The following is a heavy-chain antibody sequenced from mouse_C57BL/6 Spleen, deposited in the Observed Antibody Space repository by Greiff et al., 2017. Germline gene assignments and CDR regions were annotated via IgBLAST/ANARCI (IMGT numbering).Heavy chain of an antibody. CDR3: ARERAGFDY. CDR2: ISDGGSYT. CDR1: GFTFSSYA. V-gene: IGHV5-4*01. D-gene: IGHD3-1*01. J-gene: IGHJ2*01. Sequence: EVHLVESGGGLVKPGGSLKLSCAASGFTFSSYAMSWVRQTPEKRLEWVATISDGGSYTYYPDNVKGRFTISRDNAKNNQYLQMSHLKSEDTAMYYCARERAGFDYWGQGTTLTVSS.